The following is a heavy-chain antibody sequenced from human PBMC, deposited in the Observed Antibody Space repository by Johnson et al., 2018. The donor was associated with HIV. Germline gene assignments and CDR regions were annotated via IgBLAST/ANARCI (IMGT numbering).Heavy chain of an antibody. J-gene: IGHJ3*02. CDR1: GITLSNYW. CDR2: IKQDGSEK. V-gene: IGHV3-7*01. Sequence: EVQLVESGGGLVQPGGSLRLSCAASGITLSNYWMNWVRQAPGKGLEWVANIKQDGSEKYYVDSVKGRFTISRDNAKNSLYLQMNSLRAEDTAVYYCARDRGGITGTQSAFDIWGQGTMVIVSS. D-gene: IGHD1-20*01. CDR3: ARDRGGITGTQSAFDI.